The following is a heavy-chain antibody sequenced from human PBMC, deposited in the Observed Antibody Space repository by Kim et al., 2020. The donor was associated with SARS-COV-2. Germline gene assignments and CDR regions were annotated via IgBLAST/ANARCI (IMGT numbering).Heavy chain of an antibody. D-gene: IGHD3-9*01. Sequence: GGSLRLSCGASGFTFSSYSMNWVRQAPGKGLEWVSYISSSSSTIYYADSVRGRFTISRDNSRNSLYLQMNSLRDEDTAIYYCARDVQSSLTYHVYFDYWG. V-gene: IGHV3-48*02. CDR1: GFTFSSYS. J-gene: IGHJ4*01. CDR3: ARDVQSSLTYHVYFDY. CDR2: ISSSSSTI.